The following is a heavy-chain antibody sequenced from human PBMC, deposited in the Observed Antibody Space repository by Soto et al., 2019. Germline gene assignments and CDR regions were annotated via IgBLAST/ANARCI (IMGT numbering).Heavy chain of an antibody. D-gene: IGHD3-10*01. V-gene: IGHV3-23*01. CDR3: TTEVLLWFGELSLCDY. CDR2: ISGSGGST. Sequence: PGGSLRLSCAASGFTFSSYAMSWVRQAPGKGLEWVSAISGSGGSTYYADSVKGRFTISRDNSNNTLYLQMNSLRTEDTAVYYCTTEVLLWFGELSLCDYWGQGTLVTVSS. J-gene: IGHJ4*02. CDR1: GFTFSSYA.